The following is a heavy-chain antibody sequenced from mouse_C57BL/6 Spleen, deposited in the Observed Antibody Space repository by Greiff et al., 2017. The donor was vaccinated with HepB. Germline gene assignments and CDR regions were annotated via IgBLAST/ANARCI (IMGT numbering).Heavy chain of an antibody. Sequence: QVQLKESGAELVKPGASVKISCKASGYAFSSYWMNWVKQRPGKGLEWIGQIYPGDGDTNYNGKFKGKATLTADKSSSTAYMQLSSLTSEDSAVYFCAIGSSSPFDYWGQGTTLTVSS. CDR2: IYPGDGDT. CDR3: AIGSSSPFDY. CDR1: GYAFSSYW. D-gene: IGHD1-1*01. J-gene: IGHJ2*01. V-gene: IGHV1-80*01.